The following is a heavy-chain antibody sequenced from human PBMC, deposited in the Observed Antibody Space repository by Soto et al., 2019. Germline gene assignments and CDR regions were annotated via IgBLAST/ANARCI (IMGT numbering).Heavy chain of an antibody. V-gene: IGHV1-69*13. CDR2: IIPIFGTA. CDR1: GGTFSSYA. CDR3: ALKGFYYYGMDV. J-gene: IGHJ6*02. Sequence: SVKVSCKASGGTFSSYAISWVRQAPGQGLEWMGGIIPIFGTANYAQKLQGRVTITADASTSTAYMELSSLRSDDTAVYYCALKGFYYYGMDVWGQGTTVTVSS.